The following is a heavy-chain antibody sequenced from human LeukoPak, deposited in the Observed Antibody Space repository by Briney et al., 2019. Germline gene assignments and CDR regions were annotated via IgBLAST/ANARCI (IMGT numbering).Heavy chain of an antibody. J-gene: IGHJ4*02. CDR3: ARDSRGYYGSGSYYRHFDY. D-gene: IGHD3-10*01. CDR2: VSAYNGNT. CDR1: GYTFASYG. Sequence: ASVKVACKASGYTFASYGISWVRQAPGQGLEWMGWVSAYNGNTNYAQKLQGRVTMTTDTSTSTAYMELRSLRSDDTAVYYCARDSRGYYGSGSYYRHFDYWGQGTLVTVSS. V-gene: IGHV1-18*01.